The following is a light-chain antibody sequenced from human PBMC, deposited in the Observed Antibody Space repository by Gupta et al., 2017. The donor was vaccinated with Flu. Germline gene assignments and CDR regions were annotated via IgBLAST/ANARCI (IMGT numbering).Light chain of an antibody. CDR2: YYSDSDK. V-gene: IGLV5-37*01. J-gene: IGLJ2*01. CDR1: SDINVGGYN. Sequence: CTWPSDINVGGYNLYWYQQRPGSPPRDRLYYYSDSDKGQGLGVPSRFSGSKDASANAGILLISGLQSEDEADYYCMIWPSNAWVFGGGTKLTVL. CDR3: MIWPSNAWV.